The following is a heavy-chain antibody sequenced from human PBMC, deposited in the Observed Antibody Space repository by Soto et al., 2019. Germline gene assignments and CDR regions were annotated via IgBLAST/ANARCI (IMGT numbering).Heavy chain of an antibody. D-gene: IGHD6-6*01. Sequence: PGESLKISRKGSGYSFTSYWISWVRQMPGKGLEWMGRIDPSDSYTNYSPSFQGHVTISADKSISTAYLQWSSLKASDTAMYYCARHRGSSSLRYYYYGMDVWGQGTTVTVSS. V-gene: IGHV5-10-1*01. CDR3: ARHRGSSSLRYYYYGMDV. CDR1: GYSFTSYW. CDR2: IDPSDSYT. J-gene: IGHJ6*02.